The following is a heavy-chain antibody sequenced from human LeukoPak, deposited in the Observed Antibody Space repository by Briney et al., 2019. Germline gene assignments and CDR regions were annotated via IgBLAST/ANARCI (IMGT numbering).Heavy chain of an antibody. J-gene: IGHJ5*02. V-gene: IGHV3-21*01. CDR3: ARDRGQLWLRWFDP. Sequence: PGGSLRLSCAASGFTFSSYSMNWVRQAPGKGLEWVSSISSSSSYIYYADSVQGRFTISRDNAKNSLYLQMNSLRAEDTAVYYCARDRGQLWLRWFDPWGQGTLVTVSS. D-gene: IGHD5-18*01. CDR1: GFTFSSYS. CDR2: ISSSSSYI.